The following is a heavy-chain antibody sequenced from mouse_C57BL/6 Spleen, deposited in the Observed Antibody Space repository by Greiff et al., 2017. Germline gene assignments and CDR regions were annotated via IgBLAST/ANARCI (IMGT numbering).Heavy chain of an antibody. CDR1: GYAFTNYL. V-gene: IGHV1-54*01. CDR2: INPGSGGT. J-gene: IGHJ4*01. CDR3: ARNSNAMDY. Sequence: VKLMESGAELVRPGTSVKVSCKASGYAFTNYLIEWVKQRPGQGLEWIGVINPGSGGTNYNEKFKGKATLTADKSSSTAYMQLSSLTSEDSAVYFCARNSNAMDYWGQGTSVTVS.